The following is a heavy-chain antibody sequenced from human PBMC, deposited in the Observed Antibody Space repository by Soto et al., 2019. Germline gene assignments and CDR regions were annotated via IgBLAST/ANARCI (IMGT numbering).Heavy chain of an antibody. CDR3: AKVSISKSSAVTFDS. Sequence: QVQLVESGGGMVQPGRSLRLSCTVSGFNFSTYDMHWVRQAPGKGLEWVAVVSYDAGYKNYADSVKGRFTISRDNSKNTLYLQMNGLRPEDTAVYYCAKVSISKSSAVTFDSWGQGTLVTVSS. V-gene: IGHV3-30*18. J-gene: IGHJ4*02. CDR1: GFNFSTYD. D-gene: IGHD2-15*01. CDR2: VSYDAGYK.